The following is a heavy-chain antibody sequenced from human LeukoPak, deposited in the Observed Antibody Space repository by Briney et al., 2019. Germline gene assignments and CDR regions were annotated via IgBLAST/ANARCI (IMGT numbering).Heavy chain of an antibody. CDR3: ARRDSGGYGYFDL. D-gene: IGHD6-19*01. Sequence: SETLSLTCTVSGGTIRSFYWSWIRQPPGKGLEWIGYIYHSGSTSYNPSLKSRVTISVDTSKNQFSLRLTSLTAADTAVYYCARRDSGGYGYFDLWGRGTLVTVSS. CDR1: GGTIRSFY. V-gene: IGHV4-59*01. J-gene: IGHJ2*01. CDR2: IYHSGST.